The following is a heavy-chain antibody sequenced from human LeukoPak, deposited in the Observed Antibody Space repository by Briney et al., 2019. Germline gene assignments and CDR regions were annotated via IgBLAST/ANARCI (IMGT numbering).Heavy chain of an antibody. D-gene: IGHD6-6*01. CDR1: GGSFSGYY. J-gene: IGHJ4*02. CDR3: ARALAYSSSSDY. Sequence: SETLSLTCAVYGGSFSGYYWSWIRQPPGKGLEWIGEINHSGSTNYNPSLKSRVTISVDTSKNQFSRKLSSVTAADTAVYYCARALAYSSSSDYWGQGTLVTVSS. V-gene: IGHV4-34*01. CDR2: INHSGST.